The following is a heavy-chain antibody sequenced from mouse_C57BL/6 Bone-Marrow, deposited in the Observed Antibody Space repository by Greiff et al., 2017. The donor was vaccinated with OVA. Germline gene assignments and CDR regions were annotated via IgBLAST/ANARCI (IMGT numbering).Heavy chain of an antibody. V-gene: IGHV2-2*01. Sequence: VQLKESGPGLVQPSQSLSITCTVSGFSLTSYGVPWVRQSPGKGLEWLGVIWSGGSTDYNAAFISRLSISKDNSKSQDFSKMNSLQADDTAIYYCARNLFVTAVVDAMDYWGQGTSVTVSA. J-gene: IGHJ4*01. CDR1: GFSLTSYG. CDR2: IWSGGST. CDR3: ARNLFVTAVVDAMDY. D-gene: IGHD1-1*01.